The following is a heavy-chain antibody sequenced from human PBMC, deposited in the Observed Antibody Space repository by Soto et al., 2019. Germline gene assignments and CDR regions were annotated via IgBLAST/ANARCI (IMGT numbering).Heavy chain of an antibody. Sequence: SETLSLTCTVSGGSISSSSYYWGWIRQPPGKGLEWIGSIYYSGSTYYNPSLKSRVTISVDTSKNQFSLKLSSVTAADTAVYYCARPVRGYYYYYYMDVWGKGTTVTVSS. V-gene: IGHV4-39*01. CDR2: IYYSGST. CDR3: ARPVRGYYYYYYMDV. J-gene: IGHJ6*03. CDR1: GGSISSSSYY.